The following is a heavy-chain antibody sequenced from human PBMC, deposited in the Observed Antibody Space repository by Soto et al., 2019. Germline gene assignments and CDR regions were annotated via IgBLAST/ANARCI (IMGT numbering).Heavy chain of an antibody. CDR2: IHYTGNS. V-gene: IGHV4-59*12. J-gene: IGHJ4*02. CDR1: GCSISSYY. D-gene: IGHD3-22*01. Sequence: SEILSLTCTVSGCSISSYYWTWIRQPPGKGLEWIGHIHYTGNSNYNPSLKSRVTISVDTSKDQFYLNLSSVTAADTAVYYCARGGVDYYDSSGYYFSPYYFDYWGQGTLVTVSS. CDR3: ARGGVDYYDSSGYYFSPYYFDY.